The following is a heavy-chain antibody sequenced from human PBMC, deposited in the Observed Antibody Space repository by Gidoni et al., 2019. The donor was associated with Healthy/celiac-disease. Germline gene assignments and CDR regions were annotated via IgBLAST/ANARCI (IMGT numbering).Heavy chain of an antibody. CDR2: IYYSGST. CDR1: GGSISISSYY. Sequence: QLQLQVSGPGLVTPSETLSLTCTVSGGSISISSYYWGWIRQPPGKGLEWIGSIYYSGSTYYNPSLKSRVTISVDTSKNQFSLKLSSVTAADTAVYYCARDPITMIVVVPDAFDIWGQGTMVTVSS. V-gene: IGHV4-39*07. CDR3: ARDPITMIVVVPDAFDI. J-gene: IGHJ3*02. D-gene: IGHD3-22*01.